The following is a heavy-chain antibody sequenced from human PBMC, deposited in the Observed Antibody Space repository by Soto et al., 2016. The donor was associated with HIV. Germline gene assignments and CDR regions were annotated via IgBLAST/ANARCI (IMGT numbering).Heavy chain of an antibody. D-gene: IGHD2-2*01. CDR3: VKASDCSSTSCLDY. V-gene: IGHV3-64D*06. CDR1: GFTFSSYA. CDR2: ISSNGGST. J-gene: IGHJ4*02. Sequence: EVQLVESGGGLVQPGGSLRLSCSASGFTFSSYAMHWVRQAPGKGLEYVSAISSNGGSTYYADSVKGRFTISRDNSKNTLYLQMSSLRAEDTAVYYCVKASDCSSTSCLDYVGPGNPGPPSP.